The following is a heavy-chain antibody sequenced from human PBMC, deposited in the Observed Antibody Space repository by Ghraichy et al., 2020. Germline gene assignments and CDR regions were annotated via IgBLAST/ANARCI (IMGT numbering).Heavy chain of an antibody. CDR3: AREGSSPGRDGYKRRYFDY. CDR1: GFTFSSYS. Sequence: LSLTCAASGFTFSSYSMNWVRQAPGKGLEWVSYISSSSSTIYYADSVKGRFTISRDNAKNSLYLQMNSLRDEDTAVYYCAREGSSPGRDGYKRRYFDYWGQGTLVTVSS. V-gene: IGHV3-48*02. D-gene: IGHD5-24*01. CDR2: ISSSSSTI. J-gene: IGHJ4*02.